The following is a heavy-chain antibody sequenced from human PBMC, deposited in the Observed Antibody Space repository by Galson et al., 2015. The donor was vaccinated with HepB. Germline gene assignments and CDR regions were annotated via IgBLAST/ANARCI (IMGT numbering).Heavy chain of an antibody. V-gene: IGHV4-34*01. J-gene: IGHJ4*02. CDR1: GGSFSGYY. Sequence: LSLTCAVYGGSFSGYYWSWIRQPPGKGLEWIGEINHSGSTNYNPSLKSRVTISVDTSKNQFSLKLSSVTAADTAVYYCARGQEEGYYDSSGGIDYWGQGTLVTVSS. CDR2: INHSGST. CDR3: ARGQEEGYYDSSGGIDY. D-gene: IGHD3-22*01.